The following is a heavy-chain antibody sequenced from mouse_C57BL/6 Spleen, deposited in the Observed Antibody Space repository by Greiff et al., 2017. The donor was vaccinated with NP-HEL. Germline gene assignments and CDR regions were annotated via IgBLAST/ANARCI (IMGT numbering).Heavy chain of an antibody. V-gene: IGHV1-81*01. J-gene: IGHJ4*01. CDR3: ARSAYYSNYDAMDY. Sequence: QVQLQQSGAELARPGASVKLSCKASGYTFTSYGISWVKQRTGQGLEWIGEIYPRSGNTYYNEKFKGKATLTADKSSSTAYMELRSLTSEDSAVYFCARSAYYSNYDAMDYWGQGTSVTVSS. D-gene: IGHD2-5*01. CDR1: GYTFTSYG. CDR2: IYPRSGNT.